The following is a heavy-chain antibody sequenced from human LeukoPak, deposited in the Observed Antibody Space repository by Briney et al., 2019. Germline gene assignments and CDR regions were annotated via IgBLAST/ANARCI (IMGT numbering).Heavy chain of an antibody. V-gene: IGHV3-21*01. CDR3: ARPACSGGSCYGNYYYGMDA. D-gene: IGHD2-15*01. CDR2: ISSSSSYI. Sequence: GGSLRLSCAASGFTFSSYSMNWVRQAPGKGLEWVSSISSSSSYIYYADSVKGRFTISRDNAKNSLYLQMNSLRAEDTAVYYCARPACSGGSCYGNYYYGMDAWGQGTTVTVSS. J-gene: IGHJ6*02. CDR1: GFTFSSYS.